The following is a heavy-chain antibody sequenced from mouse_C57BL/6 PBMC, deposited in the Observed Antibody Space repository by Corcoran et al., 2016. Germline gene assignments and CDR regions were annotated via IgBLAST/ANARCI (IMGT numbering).Heavy chain of an antibody. CDR2: IFPGNGST. J-gene: IGHJ4*01. CDR1: GYTFTDYY. D-gene: IGHD1-1*01. V-gene: IGHV1-75*01. Sequence: QVQLQQSGPELVKPGASVKISCKASGYTFTDYYINWVKQRPGQGLEWIGWIFPGNGSTYYNEKFKGKATLTVDKSSSTAYMLLSSLTSEDSAVYFCARCITTVVAPYAMDYWGQGTAVTVSS. CDR3: ARCITTVVAPYAMDY.